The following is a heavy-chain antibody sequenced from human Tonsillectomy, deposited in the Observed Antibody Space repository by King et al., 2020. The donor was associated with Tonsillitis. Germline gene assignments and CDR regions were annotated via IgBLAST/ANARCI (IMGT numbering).Heavy chain of an antibody. V-gene: IGHV3-48*03. CDR3: ARERSVVVPAAIGYYYYYMDV. CDR2: ISSTGSTI. J-gene: IGHJ6*03. D-gene: IGHD2-2*01. CDR1: GFTLSSYE. Sequence: VQLVESGGGLVQPGGSLRLSCAASGFTLSSYEINWVRQAPGKGLEWVSYISSTGSTIYYADSVKGRFTISRDYAKNSLYLQMNSLRAEDTAVYYCARERSVVVPAAIGYYYYYMDVWGKGTTVTVSS.